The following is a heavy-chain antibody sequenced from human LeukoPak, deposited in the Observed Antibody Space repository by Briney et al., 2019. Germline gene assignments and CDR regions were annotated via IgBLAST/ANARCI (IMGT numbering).Heavy chain of an antibody. D-gene: IGHD1-26*01. J-gene: IGHJ4*02. Sequence: PGGSLRLSCAASGFTFSNAWMSWVRQAPGKGLEWVGRIKSKTDGGTTDYAAPVKGRFTISRDDSKNTLYLQMNSLKTEDTAVYYCTTDTVWWLLNDYWGQGTLVTVSS. V-gene: IGHV3-15*01. CDR2: IKSKTDGGTT. CDR3: TTDTVWWLLNDY. CDR1: GFTFSNAW.